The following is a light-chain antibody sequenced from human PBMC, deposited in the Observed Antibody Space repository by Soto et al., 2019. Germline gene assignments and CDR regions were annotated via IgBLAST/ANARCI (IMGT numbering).Light chain of an antibody. Sequence: DIQMSQSPSSLAASGGDRVIVTCRASQSISSYLNWYQQKPGKAPKLLIYAASSLQSGVPSRFSGSGSGTDFTLTISSLQPEDFATYYCQQSYSTGWTFGQGTKVDIK. CDR3: QQSYSTGWT. J-gene: IGKJ1*01. CDR1: QSISSY. V-gene: IGKV1-39*01. CDR2: AAS.